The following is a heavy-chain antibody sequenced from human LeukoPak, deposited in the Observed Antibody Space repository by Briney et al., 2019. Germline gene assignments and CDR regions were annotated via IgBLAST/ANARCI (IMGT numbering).Heavy chain of an antibody. CDR3: ARARRYGDLRGGWFDP. Sequence: SETLSLTCAVYGGSFSGYYWSWIRQPPGKGLEWIGEINHSGSTNYNPSLKSRVTISVDMSKNQFSLKLSSVTAADTAVYYCARARRYGDLRGGWFDPWGQGTLVTVSS. J-gene: IGHJ5*02. CDR2: INHSGST. D-gene: IGHD4-17*01. V-gene: IGHV4-34*01. CDR1: GGSFSGYY.